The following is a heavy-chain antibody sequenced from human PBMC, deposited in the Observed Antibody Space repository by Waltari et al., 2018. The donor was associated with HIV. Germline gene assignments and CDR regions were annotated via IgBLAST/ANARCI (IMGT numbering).Heavy chain of an antibody. CDR1: GFTFSTYG. V-gene: IGHV3-21*02. J-gene: IGHJ4*02. D-gene: IGHD5-18*01. CDR3: ARRVSGYIYDFFDL. CDR2: ISGSSDYL. Sequence: EVQLVESGGGLVKPGGSLRLSCAASGFTFSTYGMNGVRQAPGKGLEWVSSISGSSDYLYYGDSVKGRFTISRDNAKDSLYLQMNSLRAEDTAIYYCARRVSGYIYDFFDLWGQGTLVTVSS.